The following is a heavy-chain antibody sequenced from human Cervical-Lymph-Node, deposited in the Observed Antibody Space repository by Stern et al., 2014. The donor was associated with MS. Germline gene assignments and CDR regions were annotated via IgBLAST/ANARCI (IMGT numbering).Heavy chain of an antibody. CDR1: GDSISSYTHY. V-gene: IGHV4-39*01. J-gene: IGHJ4*02. CDR2: VYYGGPP. D-gene: IGHD2-8*02. CDR3: AKHACTGAACPFDL. Sequence: VQLVESGPGLVKPSETLSLTCAVSGDSISSYTHYWAWIRQPPGKGLEWIGSVYYGGPPYSHPSLKGPAPIPVDTSKNHSSLGLNSVTAADTAVYYCAKHACTGAACPFDLWGQGTLVTVSS.